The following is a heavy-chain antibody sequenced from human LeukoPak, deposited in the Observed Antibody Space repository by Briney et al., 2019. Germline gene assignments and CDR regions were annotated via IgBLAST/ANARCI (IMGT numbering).Heavy chain of an antibody. Sequence: GASVRVSCKASGYTFTHNGISWVRQAPGQGLEWMGWISCYNGDTMYAQNVQGRATMTTDTSTTTAYIELRSLSSDDTAMYYCARDPSNSAGYHAHFDSWGQGTLVTVSS. V-gene: IGHV1-18*04. CDR3: ARDPSNSAGYHAHFDS. J-gene: IGHJ4*02. CDR2: ISCYNGDT. CDR1: GYTFTHNG. D-gene: IGHD5-12*01.